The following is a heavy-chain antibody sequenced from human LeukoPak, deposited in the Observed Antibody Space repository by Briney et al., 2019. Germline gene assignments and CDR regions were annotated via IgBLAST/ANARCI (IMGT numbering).Heavy chain of an antibody. CDR3: ARGPVAAGGLTPVDY. Sequence: TLSLTCTVSGGSISSGGYYWSWIRQHPGKGLEWIGYIYYSGSTYYNPSLKSRVTISVDTSKNQFSLKLSSVTAEDTAVYYCARGPVAAGGLTPVDYWGQGTLVTVSS. CDR1: GGSISSGGYY. J-gene: IGHJ4*02. CDR2: IYYSGST. V-gene: IGHV4-31*03. D-gene: IGHD6-13*01.